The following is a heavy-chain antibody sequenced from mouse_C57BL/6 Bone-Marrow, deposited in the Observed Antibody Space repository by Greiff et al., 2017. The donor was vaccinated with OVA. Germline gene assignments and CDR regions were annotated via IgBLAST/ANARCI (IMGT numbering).Heavy chain of an antibody. CDR1: GFTFSSYG. V-gene: IGHV5-6*02. Sequence: EVKLVESGGDLVKPGGSLKLSCAASGFTFSSYGMSWVRQTPDKRLEWVATISSGGSYTYYPDSVKGRFTISRDNAKNTLYLQMSSLTSEDTAMYYCARPHYGSSRFAYWGQGTLVTVSA. CDR3: ARPHYGSSRFAY. J-gene: IGHJ3*01. D-gene: IGHD1-1*01. CDR2: ISSGGSYT.